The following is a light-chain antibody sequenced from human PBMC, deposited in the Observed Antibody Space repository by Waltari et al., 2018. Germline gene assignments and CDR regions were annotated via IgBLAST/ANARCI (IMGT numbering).Light chain of an antibody. CDR1: QDITNS. CDR3: QQFENLPLT. Sequence: DIQMTQSPSSLSAFVGETVTITCQESQDITNSLNWYQQKPGKAPKLLICDAFNLQSGFPLRFSGRGSGTNFTFTISALQPEDTATYFCQQFENLPLTFGAGTKVEI. V-gene: IGKV1-33*01. CDR2: DAF. J-gene: IGKJ4*01.